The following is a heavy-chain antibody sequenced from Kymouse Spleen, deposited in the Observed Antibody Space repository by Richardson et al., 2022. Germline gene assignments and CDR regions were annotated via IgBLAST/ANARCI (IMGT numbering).Heavy chain of an antibody. D-gene: IGHD4-17*01. CDR1: GFTFSSYG. J-gene: IGHJ4*02. V-gene: IGHV3-33*01. Sequence: QVQLVESGGGVVQPGRSLRLSCAASGFTFSSYGMHWVRQAPGKGLEWVAVIWYDGSNKYYADSVKGRFTISRDNSKNTLYLQMNSLRAEDTAVYYCAMTTVTTSFDYWGQGTLVTVSS. CDR2: IWYDGSNK. CDR3: AMTTVTTSFDY.